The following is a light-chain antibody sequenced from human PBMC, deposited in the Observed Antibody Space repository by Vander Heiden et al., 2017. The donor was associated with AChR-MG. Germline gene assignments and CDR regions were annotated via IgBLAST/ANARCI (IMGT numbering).Light chain of an antibody. V-gene: IGLV1-40*01. CDR2: DNR. J-gene: IGLJ2*01. CDR3: QSYDSSLSGSVV. CDR1: SSNIGAGSY. Sequence: QSVLTQPPSVSGAPGQRVTISCTGSSSNIGAGSYVHWYQQFPGTAPKLLIYDNRNRPSGVPDRFSGSKSGTSASLAITGLQAEDEADYYCQSYDSSLSGSVVFGGGTKLTVL.